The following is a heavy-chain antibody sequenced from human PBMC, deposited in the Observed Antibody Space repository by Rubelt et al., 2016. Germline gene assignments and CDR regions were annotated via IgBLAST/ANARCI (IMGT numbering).Heavy chain of an antibody. CDR3: ARVTAAAGSDVNYFDD. J-gene: IGHJ4*02. CDR2: INTNTGNP. V-gene: IGHV7-4-1*02. Sequence: QVQLVQSGSELKKPGASVKVSCKASGYTFTSYALNWVRQAPGQGLEWMGCINTNTGNPTYAQGCTGRVVVSLDTSVSTAYLEISSLQAEAPAVYYCARVTAAAGSDVNYFDDWGQGTLVTVSS. D-gene: IGHD6-13*01. CDR1: GYTFTSYA.